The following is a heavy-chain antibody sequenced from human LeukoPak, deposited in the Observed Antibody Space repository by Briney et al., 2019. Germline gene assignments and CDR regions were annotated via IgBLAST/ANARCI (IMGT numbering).Heavy chain of an antibody. V-gene: IGHV1-46*01. CDR1: GYTFTSYY. D-gene: IGHD1-26*01. CDR2: TNPSGGST. Sequence: ASVKVSCKASGYTFTSYYMHWVRQAPGHGLEWMGITNPSGGSTSYAQKFQGRVTMTREISTSTVYMELSSLRSEDTAVYYCARSFVRGATDHNWFDPWGQGTLVTVSS. J-gene: IGHJ5*02. CDR3: ARSFVRGATDHNWFDP.